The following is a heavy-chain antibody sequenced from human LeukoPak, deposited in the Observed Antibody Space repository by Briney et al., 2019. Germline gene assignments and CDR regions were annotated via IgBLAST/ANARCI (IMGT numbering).Heavy chain of an antibody. CDR2: IYYSGST. CDR3: ARDRRWAGYYDILTGYSWFDP. D-gene: IGHD3-9*01. Sequence: SETLSLTCTVSGGSISSSSYYWGWIRQPPGKGLEWIGSIYYSGSTYYNPSLKSRVTISVDTSKNQFSLKLSSVTAADTAVYYCARDRRWAGYYDILTGYSWFDPWGQGTLVTVSS. CDR1: GGSISSSSYY. J-gene: IGHJ5*02. V-gene: IGHV4-39*07.